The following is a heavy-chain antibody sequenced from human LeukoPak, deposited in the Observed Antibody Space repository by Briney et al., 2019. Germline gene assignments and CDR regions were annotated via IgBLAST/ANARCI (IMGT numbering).Heavy chain of an antibody. J-gene: IGHJ4*02. V-gene: IGHV4-39*02. CDR1: GGSISSTNYF. Sequence: PSETLSLTCTVSGGSISSTNYFWGWIRQPPGKALEWIGSIYYGGTTDYNPSLKSRVTISVDTSKNHLSLNLRSMTAADTAVYYCARSRSTGYLTVMFWGQGSLVTVSS. CDR2: IYYGGTT. CDR3: ARSRSTGYLTVMF. D-gene: IGHD3-22*01.